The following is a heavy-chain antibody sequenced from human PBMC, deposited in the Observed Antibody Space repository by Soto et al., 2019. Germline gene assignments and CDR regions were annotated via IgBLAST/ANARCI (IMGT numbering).Heavy chain of an antibody. D-gene: IGHD3-3*01. CDR2: ISGSGGST. J-gene: IGHJ6*02. V-gene: IGHV3-23*01. CDR1: GFTFSSYA. Sequence: LRLSCAASGFTFSSYAMSWVRQAPGKGLEWVSAISGSGGSTYYADSVKGRFTISRDNSKNTLYLQMNSLRAEDTAVYYCAKSWGGPNTYYYYGMDVWGQGTTVTVSS. CDR3: AKSWGGPNTYYYYGMDV.